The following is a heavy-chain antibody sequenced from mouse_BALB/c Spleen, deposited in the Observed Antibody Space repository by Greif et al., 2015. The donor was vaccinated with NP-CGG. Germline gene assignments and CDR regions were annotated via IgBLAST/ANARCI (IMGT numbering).Heavy chain of an antibody. J-gene: IGHJ4*01. V-gene: IGHV1-84*02. D-gene: IGHD4-1*01. CDR2: MYPGSGNT. CDR1: GYTFTDYY. CDR3: ARRTGTEAMDY. Sequence: LQESGPELVKPGASVKISCKASGYTFTDYYINWVKQKPGQGLEWIGWMYPGSGNTKYNEKFKGKATLTVDTSSSTVYMQLSSLTSEDTAVYFCARRTGTEAMDYWGQGTSVTVSS.